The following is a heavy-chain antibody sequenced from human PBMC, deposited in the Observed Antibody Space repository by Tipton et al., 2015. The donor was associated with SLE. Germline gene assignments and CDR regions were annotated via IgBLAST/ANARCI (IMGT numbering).Heavy chain of an antibody. CDR3: ARMWRAARGYFDL. J-gene: IGHJ2*01. V-gene: IGHV4-31*03. CDR1: GGSISSGGYY. D-gene: IGHD6-6*01. Sequence: TLSLTCTVSGGSISSGGYYWSWFRQHPGKGLEWVGYIYYSGSTYYHPSLKSRVTISVDTSKNQFSLKLSSVTAADTAVYYCARMWRAARGYFDLWGRGTLVTVSS. CDR2: IYYSGST.